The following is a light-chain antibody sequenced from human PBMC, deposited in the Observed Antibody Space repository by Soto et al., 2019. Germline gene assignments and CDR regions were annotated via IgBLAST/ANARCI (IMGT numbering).Light chain of an antibody. CDR1: SSDVGGYNY. J-gene: IGLJ1*01. V-gene: IGLV2-14*03. CDR2: DVS. CDR3: SSYTSSSTPWV. Sequence: LTQPTSVSGSPGQSITISCTGTSSDVGGYNYVSWYQHHPGKAPKLMICDVSDRPSGVSNRFSGSKSGNTASLTISGLQAEDEADYYCSSYTSSSTPWVFGTGTKVTVL.